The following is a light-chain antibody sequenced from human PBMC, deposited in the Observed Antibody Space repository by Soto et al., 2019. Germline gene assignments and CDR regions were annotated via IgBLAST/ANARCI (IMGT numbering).Light chain of an antibody. CDR2: SNN. Sequence: QSVLTQPPSASGTPGQWVTISCSGSSSNIGSKTVNWYQQHPGTTPKLLIYSNNQQPSGVPDRLSGSKSGTSASLATSGLQSEDEADYYCAAWDDSLNGYVFGTGTKVTVL. V-gene: IGLV1-44*01. CDR1: SSNIGSKT. J-gene: IGLJ1*01. CDR3: AAWDDSLNGYV.